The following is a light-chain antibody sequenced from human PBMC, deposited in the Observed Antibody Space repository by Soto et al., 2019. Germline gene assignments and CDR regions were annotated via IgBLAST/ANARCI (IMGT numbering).Light chain of an antibody. V-gene: IGKV3-20*01. CDR2: GAS. J-gene: IGKJ2*03. CDR3: QQYGSSPVS. CDR1: QSVSSSN. Sequence: EIVLTQSPGTLSLSPGERATLSCRASQSVSSSNLAWYQHKPGQAPRLVMYGASSRATGIPDRFSGSGSGTDLTLTISRLEPEDFAIYYCQQYGSSPVSFGQGTKLEIK.